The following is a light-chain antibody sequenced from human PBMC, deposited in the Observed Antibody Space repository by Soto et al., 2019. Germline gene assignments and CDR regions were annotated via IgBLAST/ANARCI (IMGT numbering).Light chain of an antibody. CDR2: QVT. V-gene: IGLV2-8*01. J-gene: IGLJ1*01. CDR1: INDVGGYNY. Sequence: QSALTQPPSASGSPGQSVTISCAGTINDVGGYNYVSWYQQHQGKVPQLMIYQVTKRPSGVPDRFSASKSDTTASLTISGLQAEDEGDYCCKSYAGGNSFVFGTGTKLTVL. CDR3: KSYAGGNSFV.